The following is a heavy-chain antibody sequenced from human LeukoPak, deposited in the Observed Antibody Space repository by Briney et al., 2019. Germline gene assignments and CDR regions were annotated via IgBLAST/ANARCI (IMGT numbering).Heavy chain of an antibody. J-gene: IGHJ5*02. CDR2: IKQDGSEK. Sequence: PGGSLRLSCAASGFTFSSYWMSWVRQAPGKGLEWVANIKQDGSEKYYVDSVKGRFTISRDNAKNSLYLQMNSLRAEDTAVYYCARSRGSGWFGESLGYNWFDPWGQGTLVTVSS. V-gene: IGHV3-7*01. CDR1: GFTFSSYW. D-gene: IGHD3-10*01. CDR3: ARSRGSGWFGESLGYNWFDP.